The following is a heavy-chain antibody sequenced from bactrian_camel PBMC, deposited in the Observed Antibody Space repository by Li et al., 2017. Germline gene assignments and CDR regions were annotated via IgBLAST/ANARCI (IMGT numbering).Heavy chain of an antibody. V-gene: IGHV3S53*01. CDR1: GYNYSTYYSTYC. Sequence: HVQLVESGGGTAQAGRSLRLSCAGSGYNYSTYYSTYCMGWFRQAPGKEREGVAAIDNAGSATYTYAVQGRFTISKDNAHNTLYLQMNNLKPEDSAVYFCSYRSECNGRGIVYWGQGTQVTVS. CDR3: SYRSECNGRGIVY. CDR2: IDNAGSA. J-gene: IGHJ4*01.